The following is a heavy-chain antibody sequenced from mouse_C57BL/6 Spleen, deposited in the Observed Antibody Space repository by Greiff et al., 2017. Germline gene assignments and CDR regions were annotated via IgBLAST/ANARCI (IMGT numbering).Heavy chain of an antibody. J-gene: IGHJ4*01. Sequence: VQLQQPGAELVKPGASVKMSCKTSGYTFTSYWITWVKQRPGQGLEWIGDIYPGSGSTNYNEKFKSKATLTVDTSSSTAYMQLSSLTSEDSAVYYCARETFYYAMDYWGQGTSVTVSS. CDR2: IYPGSGST. V-gene: IGHV1-55*01. CDR3: ARETFYYAMDY. CDR1: GYTFTSYW.